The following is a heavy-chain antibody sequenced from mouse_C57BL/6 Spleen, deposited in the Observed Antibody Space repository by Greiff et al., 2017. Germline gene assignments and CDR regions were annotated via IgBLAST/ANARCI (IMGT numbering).Heavy chain of an antibody. J-gene: IGHJ2*01. CDR3: TRDGTTVVKELFDY. CDR1: GYTFTDYE. D-gene: IGHD1-1*01. Sequence: VQLQQSGAELVRPGASVTLSCKASGYTFTDYEMHWVKQTPVHGLEWIGAIDPETGGTAYNQKFKGKAILTADKSSSTAYMELRSLTSEDSAVYYCTRDGTTVVKELFDYWGQGTTLTVSS. V-gene: IGHV1-15*01. CDR2: IDPETGGT.